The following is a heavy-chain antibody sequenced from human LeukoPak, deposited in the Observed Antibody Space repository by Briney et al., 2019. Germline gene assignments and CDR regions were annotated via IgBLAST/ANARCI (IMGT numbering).Heavy chain of an antibody. CDR3: ARLRLTRGHYGDYSSYPYMDV. J-gene: IGHJ6*03. CDR1: GGSFSGYY. V-gene: IGHV4-34*01. CDR2: INHSGST. Sequence: SETLSLTCAVYGGSFSGYYWSWIRQPPGKGLEWIGEINHSGSTNYNPSLKSRVTISVDTSKNQFSLKLSSVTAADTAVYYCARLRLTRGHYGDYSSYPYMDVWGKGTTVTISS. D-gene: IGHD4-17*01.